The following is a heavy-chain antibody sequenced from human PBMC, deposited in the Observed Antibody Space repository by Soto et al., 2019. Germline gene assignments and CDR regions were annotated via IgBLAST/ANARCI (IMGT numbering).Heavy chain of an antibody. D-gene: IGHD3-10*01. CDR1: GGSIRGYY. CDR3: ARDHGSGYYYFAMDV. V-gene: IGHV4-4*07. Sequence: QLQESGPGLVKPSETLSLKCIVSGGSIRGYYWSWIRQPGGRGLEWIGRIYSGGSTTYNPSLESRVTLSVDTSKNQFSLKLRSVTAADTAVYFCARDHGSGYYYFAMDVWGQGTTVTVSS. J-gene: IGHJ6*02. CDR2: IYSGGST.